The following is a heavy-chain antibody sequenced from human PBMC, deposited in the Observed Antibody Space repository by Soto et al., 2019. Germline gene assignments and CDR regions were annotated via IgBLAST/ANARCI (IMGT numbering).Heavy chain of an antibody. CDR2: ISSSSNTM. Sequence: EVQLVESGGGLVQPGGSLRLSCAASGFTFSSYSMNWVRQAPGKGLEWVSYISSSSNTMYYADSVKGRFTSSRDNAKNSLYLQMNSLRDEDTAVYYCARDLICSSTSCYVSYYYGMDVWGHGTTVTVSS. CDR1: GFTFSSYS. CDR3: ARDLICSSTSCYVSYYYGMDV. V-gene: IGHV3-48*02. J-gene: IGHJ6*02. D-gene: IGHD2-2*01.